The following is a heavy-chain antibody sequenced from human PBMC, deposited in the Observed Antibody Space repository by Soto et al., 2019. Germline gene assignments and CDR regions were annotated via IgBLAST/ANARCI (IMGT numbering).Heavy chain of an antibody. CDR2: INPSSGAT. D-gene: IGHD6-19*01. CDR1: GYTFTDYY. V-gene: IGHV1-2*02. CDR3: TRASAVAGGSSNSLPNDY. J-gene: IGHJ4*02. Sequence: ASVKVSCKASGYTFTDYYMHWVRQAPGQGLEWMGWINPSSGATSYARNFQGRVTMTRDTSISTFYMELSRLSSDDTAIYYCTRASAVAGGSSNSLPNDYWGQGTLVTVSS.